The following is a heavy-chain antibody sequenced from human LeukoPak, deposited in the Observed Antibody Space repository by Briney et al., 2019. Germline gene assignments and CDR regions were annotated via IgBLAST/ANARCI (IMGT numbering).Heavy chain of an antibody. Sequence: SVKVSCKASGGTFSSYGISWVRQAPGQGLQWMGRIIPMFGTADYAQKFQGRVTMTTDTSTSTTYMELRSLRSDDTAVYYCARSPDLGSSMAWWGQGTLVTVSS. CDR3: ARSPDLGSSMAW. J-gene: IGHJ4*02. D-gene: IGHD6-13*01. V-gene: IGHV1-69*05. CDR2: IIPMFGTA. CDR1: GGTFSSYG.